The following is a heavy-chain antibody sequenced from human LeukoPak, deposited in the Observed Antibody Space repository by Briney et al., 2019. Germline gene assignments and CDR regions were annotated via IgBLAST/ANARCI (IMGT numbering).Heavy chain of an antibody. CDR2: ISGSGGST. CDR1: AFTFSSYA. CDR3: AKVGDFYGDYVGYSDY. J-gene: IGHJ4*02. V-gene: IGHV3-23*01. D-gene: IGHD4-17*01. Sequence: QPGGSLRLSCAASAFTFSSYAMSWVRQAPGKGLEWVSAISGSGGSTYYADSVKGRFTISRDNSKNTLYLQMNSLRAEDTAVYYCAKVGDFYGDYVGYSDYWGQGTLVTVSS.